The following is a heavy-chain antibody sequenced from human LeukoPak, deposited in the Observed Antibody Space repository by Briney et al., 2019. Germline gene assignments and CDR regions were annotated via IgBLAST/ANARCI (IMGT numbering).Heavy chain of an antibody. V-gene: IGHV1-24*01. D-gene: IGHD4-17*01. CDR3: ATVESGDSGYYYGMDV. Sequence: ASVKVSCKVSGYTLTELSMHWVRQAPGKGLEWMGGFDPEDGETIYAQKFQGRVTMTEDTSTDTAYMELSSLRSEDTAVYYCATVESGDSGYYYGMDVWGQGPTVTVSS. J-gene: IGHJ6*02. CDR2: FDPEDGET. CDR1: GYTLTELS.